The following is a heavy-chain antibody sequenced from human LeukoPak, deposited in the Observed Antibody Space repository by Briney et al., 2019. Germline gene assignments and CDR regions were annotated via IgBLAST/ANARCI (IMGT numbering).Heavy chain of an antibody. D-gene: IGHD3-22*01. CDR1: GFTFSSYA. CDR3: AKASSGYSF. V-gene: IGHV3-23*01. J-gene: IGHJ4*02. Sequence: GGSLRLSCAASGFTFSSYAMNWVRQAPGKGLEWVSAITGSGGRTYYADSVKGRFTISRDNSKNTLYLQMNSLRAEDTAVYYCAKASSGYSFWGQGTLVTVSS. CDR2: ITGSGGRT.